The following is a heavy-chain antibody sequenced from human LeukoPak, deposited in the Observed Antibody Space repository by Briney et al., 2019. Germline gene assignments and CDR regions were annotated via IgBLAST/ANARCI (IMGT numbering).Heavy chain of an antibody. J-gene: IGHJ4*02. CDR1: GYTFTGYY. Sequence: SSVKVSCKASGYTFTGYYMHWVRQAPGQGLEWMGWINPNSGGTNYAQKFQGRVTMTRDTSISTAYMELSRLRSDDTAVYYCARAPDYGDYVDDYWGQGTLVPVS. CDR2: INPNSGGT. CDR3: ARAPDYGDYVDDY. V-gene: IGHV1-2*02. D-gene: IGHD4-17*01.